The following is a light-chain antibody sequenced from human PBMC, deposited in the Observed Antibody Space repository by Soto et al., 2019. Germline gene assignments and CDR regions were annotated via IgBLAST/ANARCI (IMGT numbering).Light chain of an antibody. CDR3: SSFAGGGNPVL. Sequence: QSVLTQPPSASGSLGQSVTISCTGTSSDVGGYNYVSWHQQHPGKAPKVMIYEFTKRPPGVPDRFSGSKSDNTASLTVSGLEAEDEADYYCSSFAGGGNPVLLGGGTKLTVL. CDR2: EFT. J-gene: IGLJ2*01. CDR1: SSDVGGYNY. V-gene: IGLV2-8*01.